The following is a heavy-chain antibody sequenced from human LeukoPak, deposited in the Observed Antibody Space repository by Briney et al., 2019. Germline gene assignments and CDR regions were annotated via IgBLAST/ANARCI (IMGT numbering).Heavy chain of an antibody. Sequence: SETLSLTCTVSGGSISSGGYYWSWIRQHPGKGLEWIGYIYYSGSTYYNPSLKSRVTISVDTSKNQFSLKLSSVTAADTAVYYCARDGVGAADYWGQGTLVTVSS. J-gene: IGHJ4*02. CDR2: IYYSGST. V-gene: IGHV4-31*03. CDR1: GGSISSGGYY. D-gene: IGHD1-26*01. CDR3: ARDGVGAADY.